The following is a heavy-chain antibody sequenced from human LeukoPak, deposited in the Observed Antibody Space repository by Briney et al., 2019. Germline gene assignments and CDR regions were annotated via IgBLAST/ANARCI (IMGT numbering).Heavy chain of an antibody. V-gene: IGHV1-2*02. CDR3: ARVRSSSYFDY. CDR2: INPNSGGT. D-gene: IGHD6-6*01. Sequence: VKVSCKASGGTFSSYAISWVRQAPGQGLEWMGWINPNSGGTNYAQKFQGRVTMTRDTSISTAYMELSRLRSDDTAVYYCARVRSSSYFDYWGQGTLVTVSS. CDR1: GGTFSSYA. J-gene: IGHJ4*02.